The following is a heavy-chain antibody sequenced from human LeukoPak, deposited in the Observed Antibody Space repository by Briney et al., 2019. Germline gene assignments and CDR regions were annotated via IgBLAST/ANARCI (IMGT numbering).Heavy chain of an antibody. Sequence: ASVRVSCKASGYTFTDYYIHWVRQAPGQGLEGLEWVSAISGSGGSTYYADSVKGRFTISRDNSKNTLYLQMNSLRAEDTAVYYCAKRAFWTGGGPFDYRGQGTLVTVSS. V-gene: IGHV3-23*01. CDR2: ISGSGGST. CDR3: AKRAFWTGGGPFDY. J-gene: IGHJ4*02. D-gene: IGHD3/OR15-3a*01. CDR1: GYTFTDYY.